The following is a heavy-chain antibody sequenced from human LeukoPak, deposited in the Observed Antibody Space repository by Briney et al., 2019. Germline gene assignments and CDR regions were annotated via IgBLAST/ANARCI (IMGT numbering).Heavy chain of an antibody. CDR2: IYYSGST. D-gene: IGHD5-18*01. Sequence: SETLSLTCAVYGGSFSGYYWSWIRQPPGKGLEWIGYIYYSGSTNYNPSLKSRVTISVDTSKNQFSLKLSSVTAADTAVYYCARHYSPTAMVGFDYWGQGTLVTVSS. V-gene: IGHV4-59*08. CDR3: ARHYSPTAMVGFDY. J-gene: IGHJ4*02. CDR1: GGSFSGYY.